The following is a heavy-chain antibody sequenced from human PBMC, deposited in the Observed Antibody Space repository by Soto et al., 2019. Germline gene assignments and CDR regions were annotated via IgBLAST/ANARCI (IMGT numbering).Heavy chain of an antibody. V-gene: IGHV1-2*04. J-gene: IGHJ3*02. CDR3: ARDGECIAVAGNSFDI. CDR1: GHTFTGYY. D-gene: IGHD6-19*01. CDR2: INPNSGGT. Sequence: ASVRVSCKASGHTFTGYYMHWVRQAPGQGLEWMGWINPNSGGTNYAQTFQGWVTMTRDTSISTAYMELSRLRSDDTAVYYCARDGECIAVAGNSFDIWGQGTVVTVSS.